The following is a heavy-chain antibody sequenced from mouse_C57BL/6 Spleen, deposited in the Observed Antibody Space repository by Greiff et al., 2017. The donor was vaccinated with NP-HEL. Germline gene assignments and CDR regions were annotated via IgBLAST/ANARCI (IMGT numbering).Heavy chain of an antibody. V-gene: IGHV1-54*01. J-gene: IGHJ2*01. CDR2: INPGSGGT. D-gene: IGHD1-1*01. Sequence: QVQLQQSGAELVRPGTSVKVSCKASGYAFTNYLIEWVKQRPGQGLEWIGVINPGSGGTNYNEKFKGKATLTADKSSSNAYMQLSSLTSEDSAVYFCARGYYGSSLYYFDYWGQGTTLTVAS. CDR1: GYAFTNYL. CDR3: ARGYYGSSLYYFDY.